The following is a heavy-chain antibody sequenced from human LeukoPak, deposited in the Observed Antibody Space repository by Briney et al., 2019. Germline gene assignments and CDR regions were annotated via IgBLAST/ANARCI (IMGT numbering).Heavy chain of an antibody. D-gene: IGHD3-10*01. CDR2: INPNSGGT. CDR3: ASDQLLWFGELLYVLDY. Sequence: ASVKVSCKASGYTFTGFYMHWVRQAPGQGLEWVGWINPNSGGTNYAQKFQGRVTMTRDTSISTAYMELSRLRSDGTAVYYCASDQLLWFGELLYVLDYWGQGTLVTVSS. V-gene: IGHV1-2*02. J-gene: IGHJ4*02. CDR1: GYTFTGFY.